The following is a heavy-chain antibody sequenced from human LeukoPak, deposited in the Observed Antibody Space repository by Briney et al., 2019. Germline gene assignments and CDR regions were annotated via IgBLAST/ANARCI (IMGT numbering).Heavy chain of an antibody. V-gene: IGHV3-23*01. J-gene: IGHJ4*02. CDR1: GFTFSSYG. D-gene: IGHD5-18*01. CDR3: ASVDTAMVGGDY. Sequence: GGSLRLSCAASGFTFSSYGMHWVRQAPGKGLEWVSAISGSGGSTYYADSVKGRFTIPRDNSKNTLYLQMNSLRAEDTAVYYCASVDTAMVGGDYWGQGTLVTVSS. CDR2: ISGSGGST.